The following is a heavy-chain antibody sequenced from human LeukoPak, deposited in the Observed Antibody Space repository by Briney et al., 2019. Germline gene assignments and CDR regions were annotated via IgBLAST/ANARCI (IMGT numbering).Heavy chain of an antibody. CDR3: AKDLLVGATKGYFDY. Sequence: GGSLRLSCAASGFTFSSYAMSWVRQAPGKGLEWVSAISGSGGSTYYADSVKGRFTISGDNSKNTLYLQMNSLRAEDTAVYYCAKDLLVGATKGYFDYWGQGTLVTVSS. CDR1: GFTFSSYA. J-gene: IGHJ4*02. D-gene: IGHD1-26*01. V-gene: IGHV3-23*01. CDR2: ISGSGGST.